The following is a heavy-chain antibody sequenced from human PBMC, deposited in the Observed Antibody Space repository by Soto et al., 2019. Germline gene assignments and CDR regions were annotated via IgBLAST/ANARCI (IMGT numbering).Heavy chain of an antibody. CDR1: GYTFTSFD. J-gene: IGHJ4*02. V-gene: IGHV1-8*01. D-gene: IGHD1-26*01. Sequence: QVQLVQSGAEVKKPGASVKVSCQASGYTFTSFDITWVRQATGQGLEWIGWMNPNSRNTGYAQRFKGIVTMTMDTSISTAYMELSSLRSEDTAVYFCARGRDKRWEFPRRPDYWGQGTLVTVSS. CDR3: ARGRDKRWEFPRRPDY. CDR2: MNPNSRNT.